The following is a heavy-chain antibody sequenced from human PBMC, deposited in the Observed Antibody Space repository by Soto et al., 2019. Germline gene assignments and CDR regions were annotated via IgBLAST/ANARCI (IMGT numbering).Heavy chain of an antibody. CDR1: GFSFGSYA. CDR3: ARWSYLDY. J-gene: IGHJ4*02. V-gene: IGHV3-23*01. CDR2: ISGSDGKT. D-gene: IGHD3-3*01. Sequence: GGSLRLSCAASGFSFGSYALSWVRQAPGKGLEWVSTISGSDGKTFYADSVKGRFSISRDTSQSALYLQMNSLRADDTAMYYCARWSYLDYWGQGTRVTVS.